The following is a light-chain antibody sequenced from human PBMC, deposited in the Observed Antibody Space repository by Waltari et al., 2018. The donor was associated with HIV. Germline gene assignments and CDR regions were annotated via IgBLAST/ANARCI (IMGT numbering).Light chain of an antibody. Sequence: EIVVTQSPATLSVSPGERATLSCRASQSVNSDLAWYQQKPGQAPRLLIYGASTRATGIPARFSGSGSGTEFTLTISSLQSEDFAVYYCHQYNKWPPGGYPFGQGTKLDIK. J-gene: IGKJ2*01. V-gene: IGKV3-15*01. CDR1: QSVNSD. CDR2: GAS. CDR3: HQYNKWPPGGYP.